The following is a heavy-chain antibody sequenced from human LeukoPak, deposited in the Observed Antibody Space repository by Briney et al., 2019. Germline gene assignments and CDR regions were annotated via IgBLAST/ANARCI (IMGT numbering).Heavy chain of an antibody. D-gene: IGHD5-24*01. CDR2: IYYSGST. CDR3: ASLLDGYNYGYYFDY. CDR1: GGSISSSSYY. Sequence: SETLSLTCTVSGGSISSSSYYWGWIRQPPGKGLEWIGSIYYSGSTYYNPSLKSRVTISVDTSKNQFSLKLSSVTAADTAVYYCASLLDGYNYGYYFDYWGQGTLVTVSS. V-gene: IGHV4-39*07. J-gene: IGHJ4*02.